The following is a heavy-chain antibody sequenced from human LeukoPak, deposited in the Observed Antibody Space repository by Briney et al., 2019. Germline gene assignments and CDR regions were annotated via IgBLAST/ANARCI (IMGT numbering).Heavy chain of an antibody. CDR2: ISSSSRYI. D-gene: IGHD1-7*01. CDR1: GFTFSSYS. J-gene: IGHJ4*02. V-gene: IGHV3-21*01. Sequence: GGSLRLSCAASGFTFSSYSMNWVRQAPGKGLEWVSCISSSSRYIYYADSVKGRFTISRDNAKNSLNLQMNSLRAEDTAVYYCGKLASHGSLDYWGQGTLVTVSS. CDR3: GKLASHGSLDY.